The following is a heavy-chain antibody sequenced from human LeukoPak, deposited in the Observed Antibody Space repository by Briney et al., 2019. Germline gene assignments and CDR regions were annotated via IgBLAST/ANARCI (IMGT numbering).Heavy chain of an antibody. J-gene: IGHJ4*02. CDR2: SNAGNGNT. D-gene: IGHD2-15*01. V-gene: IGHV1-3*02. Sequence: ASVKVSCKASGYTFTSYAMHWVRQAPGQRREWMGWSNAGNGNTKYSQEFQGRATITRDTSASTAYMELSSLRSEDMAVYYCAREGPYCSGGSCTIDYWGQGTLVTVSS. CDR3: AREGPYCSGGSCTIDY. CDR1: GYTFTSYA.